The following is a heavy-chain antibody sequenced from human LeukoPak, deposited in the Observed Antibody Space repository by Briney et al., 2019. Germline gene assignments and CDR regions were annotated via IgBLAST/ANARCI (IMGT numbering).Heavy chain of an antibody. J-gene: IGHJ4*02. Sequence: PGGSLRLSCVASGFIFSSFAMSWVRQAPGKGLEWVSAISGSGGSTYYADSVRGRFTISRDNSKNTLYLEMDSLRAEDTAVYYCARAKARVFGVVGYDYYFDYWGQGTLVTVSS. V-gene: IGHV3-23*01. D-gene: IGHD3-3*01. CDR3: ARAKARVFGVVGYDYYFDY. CDR1: GFIFSSFA. CDR2: ISGSGGST.